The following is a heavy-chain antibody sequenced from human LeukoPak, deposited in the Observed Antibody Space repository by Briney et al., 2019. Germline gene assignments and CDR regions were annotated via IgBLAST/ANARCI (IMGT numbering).Heavy chain of an antibody. CDR1: GFTFSTYS. J-gene: IGHJ6*03. V-gene: IGHV3-48*01. CDR2: ISPTSGTI. D-gene: IGHD6-19*01. CDR3: ARGSSSGWYYSHMDV. Sequence: PGGSLRLSCAGPGFTFSTYSMNWVRLAPGKGLEWVSYISPTSGTIYYTDSVKGRFTISRDNAKNSLYLQMNSLTVEDTAVYYCARGSSSGWYYSHMDVWGKGTTVIVSS.